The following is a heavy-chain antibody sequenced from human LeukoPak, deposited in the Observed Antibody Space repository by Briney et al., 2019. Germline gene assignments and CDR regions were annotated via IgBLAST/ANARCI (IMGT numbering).Heavy chain of an antibody. D-gene: IGHD3-9*01. Sequence: PSETLSLTCAVYGGSFSGYYWSWIRQPPGKGLEWIGEINHSGSTNYNPSLKSRVTISVDTSKNQFSLKLSSVTAADTAVYYCARLPRSRVLRYFDWLSAINDYWGQGTLVTVSS. CDR2: INHSGST. CDR1: GGSFSGYY. CDR3: ARLPRSRVLRYFDWLSAINDY. V-gene: IGHV4-34*01. J-gene: IGHJ4*02.